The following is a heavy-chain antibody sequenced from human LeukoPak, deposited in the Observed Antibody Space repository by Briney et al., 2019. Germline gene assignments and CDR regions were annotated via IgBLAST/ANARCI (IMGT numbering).Heavy chain of an antibody. CDR2: INHSGST. V-gene: IGHV4-34*01. J-gene: IGHJ4*02. Sequence: SETLSLTCAVYGGSFSGYYWSWIAHPPGKGWEGFGEINHSGSTNYNPSLKSRVTISVDTSKNQFSLKLSSVTAADTAVYYCARMRVVAASSPFDYWGQGTLVTVSS. CDR1: GGSFSGYY. CDR3: ARMRVVAASSPFDY. D-gene: IGHD2-15*01.